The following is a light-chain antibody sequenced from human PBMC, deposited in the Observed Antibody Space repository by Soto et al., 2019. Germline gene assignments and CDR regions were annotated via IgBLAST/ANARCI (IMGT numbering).Light chain of an antibody. CDR2: GAS. Sequence: EIVLTQSPGTLSLSPGERATLSCRSSQSVSSSYLAWYQHKPGQAPRLLIYGASSRATGIPERFSGSGSGTDFTLSISSLEPEDFAVYYCQLSQQRSSWPPIAFGQGTRLEI. J-gene: IGKJ5*01. CDR1: QSVSSSY. V-gene: IGKV3D-20*02. CDR3: QLSQQRSSWPPIA.